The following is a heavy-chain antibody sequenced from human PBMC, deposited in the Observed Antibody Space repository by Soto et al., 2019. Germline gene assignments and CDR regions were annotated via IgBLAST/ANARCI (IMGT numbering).Heavy chain of an antibody. Sequence: PSETLSLTCTVSGGSISSSSYYWGWIRQPPGKGLEWIGSIYYSGSTYYNPSLKSRVTISVDTSKNQFSLKLSSVTAADTAVYYCARRRSGWYRLFFDYWGQGTLVTVSS. CDR3: ARRRSGWYRLFFDY. CDR1: GGSISSSSYY. CDR2: IYYSGST. J-gene: IGHJ4*02. V-gene: IGHV4-39*01. D-gene: IGHD6-19*01.